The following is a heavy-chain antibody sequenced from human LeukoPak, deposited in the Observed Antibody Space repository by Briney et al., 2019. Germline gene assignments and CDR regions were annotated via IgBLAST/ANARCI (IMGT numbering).Heavy chain of an antibody. Sequence: PGRSLRLSCAASGFTFSSYGMVWVRQAPGKGLVWVGVIRYDGSQKHYADSVKGRFTISRDNSKDNLYLQMNSLRVEDTAVYYCAKGDFCTGVGEFFHPWGQGTLVTVSS. CDR2: IRYDGSQK. CDR1: GFTFSSYG. D-gene: IGHD3/OR15-3a*01. V-gene: IGHV3-33*06. CDR3: AKGDFCTGVGEFFHP. J-gene: IGHJ1*01.